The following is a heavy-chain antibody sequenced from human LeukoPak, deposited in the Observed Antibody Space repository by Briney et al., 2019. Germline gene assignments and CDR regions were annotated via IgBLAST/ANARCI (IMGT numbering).Heavy chain of an antibody. V-gene: IGHV4-39*07. CDR2: IYTSGST. CDR3: AGYSSSRSSLFDY. Sequence: SETLSLTCSASGGSISSSSYYWGWIRQPPGKGLEWIGRIYTSGSTNYNPSLKSRVTMSVDTSKNQLSLKLSSVTAADTAVYYCAGYSSSRSSLFDYWGQGTLVTVSS. D-gene: IGHD6-6*01. J-gene: IGHJ4*02. CDR1: GGSISSSSYY.